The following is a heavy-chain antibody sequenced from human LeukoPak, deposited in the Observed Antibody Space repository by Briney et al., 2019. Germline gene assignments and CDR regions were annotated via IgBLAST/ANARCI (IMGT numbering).Heavy chain of an antibody. CDR2: VSFSSTTI. CDR3: ARDSPSVYYRLGAFDI. D-gene: IGHD3-10*01. V-gene: IGHV3-48*01. Sequence: GSLRLSCAASGLSFSTYSMNWVRQAPGKGLEWVSYVSFSSTTIYYADSVKGRFTISRDNAKNSLYLQMDSLRAEDTAMYYCARDSPSVYYRLGAFDIWGQGTMVTVSS. CDR1: GLSFSTYS. J-gene: IGHJ3*02.